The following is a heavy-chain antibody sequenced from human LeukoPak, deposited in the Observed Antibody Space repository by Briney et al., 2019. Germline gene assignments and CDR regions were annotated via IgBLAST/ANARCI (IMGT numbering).Heavy chain of an antibody. J-gene: IGHJ6*02. CDR3: ARVGAHYGMDV. D-gene: IGHD3-10*01. CDR2: IGTAGDT. CDR1: GFTFSSYD. Sequence: TGGSLRLSCAASGFTFSSYDMHWVRQATGKGLEWVSAIGTAGDTYYPGSVKSRFTISRENAKNSLYLQMNSLRAEDTAVYYCARVGAHYGMDVWGQGTTVTVSS. V-gene: IGHV3-13*01.